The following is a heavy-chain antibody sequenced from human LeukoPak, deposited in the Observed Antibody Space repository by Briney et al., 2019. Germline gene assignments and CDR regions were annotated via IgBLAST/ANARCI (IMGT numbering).Heavy chain of an antibody. V-gene: IGHV4-38-2*02. D-gene: IGHD2-15*01. CDR3: ARAPYCSGGSCYYYFDY. CDR1: GYSISSGYY. Sequence: PSETLSLTCTVSGYSISSGYYWGWIRQPPGKGLEWIGSIYHSGSTYYNPSLKSRVTISVDTSKNQFSLKLSSVTAADTAVYYCARAPYCSGGSCYYYFDYWGQGTLVTVSS. CDR2: IYHSGST. J-gene: IGHJ4*02.